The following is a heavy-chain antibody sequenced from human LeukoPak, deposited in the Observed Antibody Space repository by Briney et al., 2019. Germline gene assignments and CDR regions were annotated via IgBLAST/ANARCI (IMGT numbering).Heavy chain of an antibody. D-gene: IGHD2-2*02. CDR1: GFTFSSYA. V-gene: IGHV3-30*03. CDR2: ISYDGSNK. Sequence: PGGSLRLSCAASGFTFSSYAMSWVRQAPGKGLEWVAVISYDGSNKYYADSVKGRFTISRDNSKNTLYLQMNSLRAEDTAVYYCARPYCSSTSCYKGGYYFDYWGQGTLVTVSS. CDR3: ARPYCSSTSCYKGGYYFDY. J-gene: IGHJ4*02.